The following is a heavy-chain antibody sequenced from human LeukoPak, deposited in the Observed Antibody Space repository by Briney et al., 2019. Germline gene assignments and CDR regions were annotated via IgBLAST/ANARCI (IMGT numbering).Heavy chain of an antibody. CDR2: IIPIFGTA. Sequence: GSSVKVSCKASGGSFSSYAISWVRQAPGQGLEWMGGIIPIFGTANYAQKFQGRVTITADESTSTAYMELSSLRSEDTAVYYCARTYDFWTGYYFDYWGQRTLVTVSS. CDR3: ARTYDFWTGYYFDY. V-gene: IGHV1-69*01. J-gene: IGHJ4*02. CDR1: GGSFSSYA. D-gene: IGHD3-3*01.